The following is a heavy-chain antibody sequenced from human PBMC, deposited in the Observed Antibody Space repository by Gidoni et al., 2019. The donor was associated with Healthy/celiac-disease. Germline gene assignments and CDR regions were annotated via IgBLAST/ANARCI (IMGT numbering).Heavy chain of an antibody. D-gene: IGHD3-16*01. V-gene: IGHV1-46*01. CDR2: INTSGGST. CDR1: GSTFTSYY. Sequence: QVQLVQSGAEVKKPGASVKVSCKSSGSTFTSYYMHWVRQAPGQGLEWMGIINTSGGSTSYAQKLQGRVTMTRDTSTSTVYMELSSLRSEDTAVYYCARDKDMITFGGVRGIDYWGQGTLVTVSS. J-gene: IGHJ4*02. CDR3: ARDKDMITFGGVRGIDY.